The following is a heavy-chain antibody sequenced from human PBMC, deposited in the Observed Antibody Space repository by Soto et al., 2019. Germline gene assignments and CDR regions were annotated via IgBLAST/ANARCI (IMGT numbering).Heavy chain of an antibody. CDR3: ASVEGEWLVNDVFAL. CDR2: INVYNGNT. CDR1: GYTFTNYG. V-gene: IGHV1-18*01. D-gene: IGHD6-19*01. Sequence: QVHLVQSGAEVKRSGASVKVACNTSGYTFTNYGINWVRQAPGQGLEWMGWINVYNGNTNYAQKFQDRVTMNTDASTTTAYMELNNLTSNDTAVYYCASVEGEWLVNDVFALLGQGTMVLVS. J-gene: IGHJ3*01.